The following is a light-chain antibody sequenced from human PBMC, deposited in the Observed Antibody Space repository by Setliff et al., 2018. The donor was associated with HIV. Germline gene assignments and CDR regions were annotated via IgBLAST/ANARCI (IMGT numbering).Light chain of an antibody. CDR3: CSYAGSRIFYV. CDR1: GSDVGSYNL. J-gene: IGLJ1*01. V-gene: IGLV2-23*02. Sequence: QSVLTQPASVSGSPGQSITISCTGTGSDVGSYNLVSWYQQHPGKAPKLMIYEVSKRPSGVSNCFSGSKSGNTASLTISGLQADDEADYYCCSYAGSRIFYVFGTGTKFTVL. CDR2: EVS.